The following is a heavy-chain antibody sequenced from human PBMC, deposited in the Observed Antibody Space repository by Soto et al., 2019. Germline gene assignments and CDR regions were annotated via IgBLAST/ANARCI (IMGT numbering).Heavy chain of an antibody. CDR2: IWYDGSNK. CDR3: ARDSTPLTYYDFWSGYGMDV. CDR1: GFTFSSYG. D-gene: IGHD3-3*01. J-gene: IGHJ6*02. V-gene: IGHV3-33*01. Sequence: QVQLVESGGGVVQPGRSLRLSCAASGFTFSSYGMHWVRQAPGKGLEWVAVIWYDGSNKYYADSVKGRFTISRDNSKNALYRQMNSVSAEDTAVYYCARDSTPLTYYDFWSGYGMDVWGQGTTVTVSS.